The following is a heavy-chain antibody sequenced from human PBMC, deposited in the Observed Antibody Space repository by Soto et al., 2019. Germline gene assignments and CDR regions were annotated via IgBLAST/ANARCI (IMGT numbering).Heavy chain of an antibody. CDR1: GDSISSGDHY. Sequence: SETLSLTCTVSGDSISSGDHYWSWFRQPPGTGLEWIGYIYYSGNTYYNPSLKSRVTISVDTSKNQFSLNLSSVTAADTAVYYCARAFLENGYFFDFWGQGTLVTVSS. V-gene: IGHV4-30-4*01. CDR3: ARAFLENGYFFDF. J-gene: IGHJ4*02. CDR2: IYYSGNT. D-gene: IGHD1-1*01.